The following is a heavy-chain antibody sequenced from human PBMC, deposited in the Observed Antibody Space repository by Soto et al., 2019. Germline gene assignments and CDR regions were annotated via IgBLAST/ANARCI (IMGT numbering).Heavy chain of an antibody. V-gene: IGHV1-8*01. CDR2: GDPNSGNT. J-gene: IGHJ6*02. Sequence: ASVKVSCKASGYTFTSYDINWVRQATGQGLEWMGWGDPNSGNTGYAQKFQGRVTMTRNTSISTAYMELSSLRSEDTAVYYCARGPGYCTNGVCYTYYYYGMDVWGQGTTVTVSS. CDR1: GYTFTSYD. CDR3: ARGPGYCTNGVCYTYYYYGMDV. D-gene: IGHD2-8*01.